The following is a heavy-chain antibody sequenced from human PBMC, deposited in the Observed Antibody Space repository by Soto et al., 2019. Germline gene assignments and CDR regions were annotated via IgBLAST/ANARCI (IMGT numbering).Heavy chain of an antibody. CDR3: ARDGLLDDFRSGGYWFDP. CDR1: GFTFSSFA. D-gene: IGHD3-3*01. Sequence: QVHLVESGGGVVQPGRSLRLSCAASGFTFSSFALHWVRQAPGEGLEWVALISHDGRIENYADSVKGRFIISRDNSKNTVYMQMDSLRLEDTGVYYCARDGLLDDFRSGGYWFDPWGQGTQVTVSS. V-gene: IGHV3-30-3*01. CDR2: ISHDGRIE. J-gene: IGHJ5*02.